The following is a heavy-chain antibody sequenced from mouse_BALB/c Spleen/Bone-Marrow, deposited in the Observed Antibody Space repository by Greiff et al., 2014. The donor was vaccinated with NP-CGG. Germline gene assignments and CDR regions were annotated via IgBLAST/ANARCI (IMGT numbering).Heavy chain of an antibody. CDR1: GFTFSSFG. V-gene: IGHV5-17*02. J-gene: IGHJ2*01. Sequence: VQLQQPGGGLVQPGGSRKLSCAASGFTFSSFGMHWVRQAPERGLEWVAYISSGSSTIFYADTVKGRFTISRDNPRNTLFLQMTSLRSEDTAMYYCTRGGNWEDFDYWGQGTTLTVSS. CDR2: ISSGSSTI. CDR3: TRGGNWEDFDY. D-gene: IGHD4-1*01.